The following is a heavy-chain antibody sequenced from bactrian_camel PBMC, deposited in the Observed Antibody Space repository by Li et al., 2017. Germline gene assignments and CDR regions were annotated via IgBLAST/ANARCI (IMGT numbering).Heavy chain of an antibody. J-gene: IGHJ4*01. CDR3: VCLEAGYNWHKC. Sequence: QLVESGGGLVQPGGSLRLSCAASGFTFDGTTMGWIRQAPGKGLEWVSDITTNGDRMRYADSVKGRFAISRDNAQNMEYLQANSLNPEDTAMYYCVCLEAGYNWHKCWGPGTQVTVS. D-gene: IGHD8*01. V-gene: IGHV3-1*01. CDR1: GFTFDGTT. CDR2: ITTNGDRM.